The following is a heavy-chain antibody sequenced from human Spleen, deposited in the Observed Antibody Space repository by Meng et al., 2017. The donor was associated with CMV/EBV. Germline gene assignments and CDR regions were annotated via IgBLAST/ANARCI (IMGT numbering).Heavy chain of an antibody. V-gene: IGHV1-2*02. J-gene: IGHJ4*02. Sequence: ASVKVSCKASGYTFTGHYINWVRQAPGQGLEWMGWINPNSGFTNYAQRFQGRVTITKDTSLTTTYMDVSRLTSDDTAMYYCARGSEDFVVEPPTVWSDFWGQGTLVTVSS. CDR3: ARGSEDFVVEPPTVWSDF. D-gene: IGHD2-15*01. CDR1: GYTFTGHY. CDR2: INPNSGFT.